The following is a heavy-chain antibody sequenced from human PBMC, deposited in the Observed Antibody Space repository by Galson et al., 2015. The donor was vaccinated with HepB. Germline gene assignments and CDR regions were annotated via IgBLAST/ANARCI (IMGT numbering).Heavy chain of an antibody. V-gene: IGHV1-3*01. CDR3: ARHRSQGLDY. Sequence: QSGAEVKKPGTSVKVSCKASGYTFTSYLMHWVRQAPGQRLEWMGWINAGNGNTKYSQKFQGRVNITGDTSARTAYMELSSLRSEDTAVYYCARHRSQGLDYWGQGTLVTVSS. CDR1: GYTFTSYL. J-gene: IGHJ4*02. D-gene: IGHD3/OR15-3a*01. CDR2: INAGNGNT.